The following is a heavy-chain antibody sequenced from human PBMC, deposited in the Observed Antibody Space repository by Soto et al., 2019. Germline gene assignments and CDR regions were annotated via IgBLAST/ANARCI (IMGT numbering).Heavy chain of an antibody. V-gene: IGHV3-23*01. D-gene: IGHD2-21*02. CDR3: ANQNTAKRAFDI. CDR2: ISADITYT. CDR1: GFDSINNA. J-gene: IGHJ3*02. Sequence: GGSLRLSCAASGFDSINNAMAWVRQAPGKGLEWVSTISADITYTYYADAVRGRFTVSRDNSKNTVYLHMNSLRADDTAVYYCANQNTAKRAFDIWGQGTMVTVSS.